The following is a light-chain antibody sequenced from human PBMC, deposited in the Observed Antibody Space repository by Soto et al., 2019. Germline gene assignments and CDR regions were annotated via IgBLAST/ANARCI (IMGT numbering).Light chain of an antibody. Sequence: QSALTQPASVSGSPLQSIAISCTGTSSDVGGYSYVSWYQQQPGKAPKLVISDVSNRPSGVSDRFSGSKSGNTASLTISGLQTEDEADYYCASYTNSSTYVFGTGTKVTVL. J-gene: IGLJ1*01. CDR2: DVS. CDR3: ASYTNSSTYV. CDR1: SSDVGGYSY. V-gene: IGLV2-14*01.